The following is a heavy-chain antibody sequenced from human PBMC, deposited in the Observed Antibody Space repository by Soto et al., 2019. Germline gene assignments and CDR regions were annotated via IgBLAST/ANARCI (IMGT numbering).Heavy chain of an antibody. D-gene: IGHD2-8*01. J-gene: IGHJ6*02. CDR2: IYPGDSDT. CDR3: ARSSNPGARFDLHYYYGMDV. Sequence: PGESLKISCKGSGYSFTSYWIGWVRQMPGKGLEWMGIIYPGDSDTRYSPSFQGQVTISADKSISTAYLQWSSLKASDTAMYYCARSSNPGARFDLHYYYGMDVWGQGTTVTVSS. CDR1: GYSFTSYW. V-gene: IGHV5-51*01.